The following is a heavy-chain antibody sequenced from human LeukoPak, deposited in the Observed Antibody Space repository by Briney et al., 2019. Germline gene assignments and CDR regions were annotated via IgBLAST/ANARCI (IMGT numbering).Heavy chain of an antibody. Sequence: SETLSLTCTVSGGSISSYYWSWIRQPPGKGLEWIGEINHSGSTNYNPSLKSRVTISVDTSKNQFSLKLSSVTAADTAVYYCARAANSSGWYIDYWGQGTLVTVSS. CDR2: INHSGST. V-gene: IGHV4-34*01. D-gene: IGHD6-19*01. J-gene: IGHJ4*02. CDR3: ARAANSSGWYIDY. CDR1: GGSISSYY.